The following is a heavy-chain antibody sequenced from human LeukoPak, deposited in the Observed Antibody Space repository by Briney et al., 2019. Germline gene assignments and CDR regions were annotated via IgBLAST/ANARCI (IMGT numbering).Heavy chain of an antibody. J-gene: IGHJ4*02. Sequence: GGSLRLSCAASGFTFGTYWMSWVRQAPGKGLEWVANIKQDGSDKYYVDSVKGRFTISRDNTKNSLYLQMNSLRAEDTAVYYCARGSPPGGYWGQGTLVTVSS. CDR2: IKQDGSDK. CDR3: ARGSPPGGY. D-gene: IGHD1-26*01. V-gene: IGHV3-7*01. CDR1: GFTFGTYW.